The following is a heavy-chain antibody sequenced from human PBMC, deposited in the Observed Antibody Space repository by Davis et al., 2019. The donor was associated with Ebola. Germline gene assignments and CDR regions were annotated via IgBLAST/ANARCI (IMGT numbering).Heavy chain of an antibody. V-gene: IGHV3-21*01. Sequence: PGGSLRLSCAASGFTFSSYSMNWVRQAPGKGLEWVSSISSSSSYIYYADSVKGRFTISRDNAKNSLYLQMNSLRAEDTAVYYCAREGLLWFGELLYTELYGMDVWGKGTTVTVSS. CDR2: ISSSSSYI. J-gene: IGHJ6*04. CDR1: GFTFSSYS. D-gene: IGHD3-10*01. CDR3: AREGLLWFGELLYTELYGMDV.